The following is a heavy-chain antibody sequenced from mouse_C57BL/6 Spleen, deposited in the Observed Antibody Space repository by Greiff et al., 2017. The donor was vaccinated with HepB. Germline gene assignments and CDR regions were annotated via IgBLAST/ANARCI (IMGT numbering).Heavy chain of an antibody. V-gene: IGHV5-17*01. CDR1: GFTFSDYG. CDR3: AREGGYYGYYAMDY. CDR2: ISSGSSTI. D-gene: IGHD2-3*01. J-gene: IGHJ4*01. Sequence: EVMLVESGGGLVKPGGSLKLSCAASGFTFSDYGMHWVRQAPEKGLEWVAYISSGSSTIYYADTVKGRFTISRDNAKNTLFLQMTRLRAEDTAMYYCAREGGYYGYYAMDYWGQGTSVTVSS.